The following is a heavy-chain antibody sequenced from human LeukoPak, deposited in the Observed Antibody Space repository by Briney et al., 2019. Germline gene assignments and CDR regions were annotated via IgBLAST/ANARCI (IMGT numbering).Heavy chain of an antibody. Sequence: GGSLRLSCAASGFTSSSYAMSWVRQAPGKGLEWVSAISGSGDSTYYADSVKGRFTISRDDSKNTLYLQVNSLRADDTAVYYCAKVSVGATTRYFDYWGQGTLVTVSS. J-gene: IGHJ4*02. D-gene: IGHD1-26*01. V-gene: IGHV3-23*01. CDR1: GFTSSSYA. CDR3: AKVSVGATTRYFDY. CDR2: ISGSGDST.